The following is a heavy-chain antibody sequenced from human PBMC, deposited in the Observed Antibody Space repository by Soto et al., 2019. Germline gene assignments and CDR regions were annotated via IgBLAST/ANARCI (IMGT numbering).Heavy chain of an antibody. Sequence: ASVKVSCKASGYTFTSYYMHWVRQAPGQGLEWMGIINPSGGSTSYAQKFQGRFTISRDNAKSSVFLEMSDLRSDDTAVYYCAANWNFGLNFWGQGTLVTVSS. CDR3: AANWNFGLNF. CDR2: INPSGGST. D-gene: IGHD1-1*01. J-gene: IGHJ4*02. CDR1: GYTFTSYY. V-gene: IGHV1-46*01.